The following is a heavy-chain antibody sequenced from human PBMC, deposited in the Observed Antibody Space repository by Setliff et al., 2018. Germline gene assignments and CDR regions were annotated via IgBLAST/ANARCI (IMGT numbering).Heavy chain of an antibody. CDR1: GYKFNDYA. J-gene: IGHJ4*02. CDR3: ARSIALFGVDVVSCYFDH. V-gene: IGHV1-18*01. D-gene: IGHD3-3*01. CDR2: ISASNGQT. Sequence: ASVKVSCKTSGYKFNDYAISWVRQGPGQGPEWMGWISASNGQTRYTEELQGRVTMTTDTSTSTAYMDLRSLRSDDTAVYYCARSIALFGVDVVSCYFDHWGQGTLVTVSS.